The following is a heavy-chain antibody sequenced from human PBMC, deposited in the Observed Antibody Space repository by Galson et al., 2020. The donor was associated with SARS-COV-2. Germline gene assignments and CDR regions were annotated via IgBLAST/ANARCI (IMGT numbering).Heavy chain of an antibody. J-gene: IGHJ2*01. V-gene: IGHV3-23*01. CDR3: AKDSGSYYVVPKGANWYFDL. CDR2: ISGSGGST. Sequence: TGGSLRLSCAASGFTFSSYAMSWVRQAPGKGLDWVSAISGSGGSTYYADSVKGRFTISRDNSKNTLYLQMNSLRAEDTAVYYCAKDSGSYYVVPKGANWYFDLWGRGTLVTVSS. CDR1: GFTFSSYA. D-gene: IGHD1-26*01.